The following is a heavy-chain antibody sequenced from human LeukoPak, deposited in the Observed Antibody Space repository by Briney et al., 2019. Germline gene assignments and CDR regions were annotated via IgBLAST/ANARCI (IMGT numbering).Heavy chain of an antibody. V-gene: IGHV1-69*05. Sequence: ASVKVSCKASGGTFSSYAISWVRQAPGQGLEWMGGIIPIFGTANYAQKFQGRVTITTDESTSTAYMELSSLRSEDTAVYYCALSIVGAIRYFDYWGQGTLVTVSS. J-gene: IGHJ4*02. CDR1: GGTFSSYA. D-gene: IGHD1-26*01. CDR2: IIPIFGTA. CDR3: ALSIVGAIRYFDY.